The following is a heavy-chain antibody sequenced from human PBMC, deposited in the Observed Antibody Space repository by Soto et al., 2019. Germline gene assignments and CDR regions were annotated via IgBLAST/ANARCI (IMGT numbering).Heavy chain of an antibody. Sequence: QVQPVESGGGVVQPGRSLRLSCAASGFTFSNYGMHWVRQAPGKGLEWVAVIWYDGSNKYYADSVKGRFTISRDNSKNTLSLQMNSLRAEDTAVYYCAREGKDIVATIRPYYFDYWGQGTLVTVSS. D-gene: IGHD5-12*01. J-gene: IGHJ4*01. V-gene: IGHV3-33*01. CDR3: AREGKDIVATIRPYYFDY. CDR2: IWYDGSNK. CDR1: GFTFSNYG.